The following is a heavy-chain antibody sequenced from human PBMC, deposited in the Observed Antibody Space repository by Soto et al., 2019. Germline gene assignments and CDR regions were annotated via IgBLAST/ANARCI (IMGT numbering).Heavy chain of an antibody. CDR3: SGGVGDAF. D-gene: IGHD2-15*01. V-gene: IGHV3-7*04. CDR1: GFTFHNYW. Sequence: PGGSLRLSCAASGFTFHNYWMGWVRQTPDKGLEWVANIKPDGSDKYYVDSVKGRFTISRDNAKNSLYLQINSLRAEDTAVYYCSGGVGDAFWGQGTLVTVSS. J-gene: IGHJ4*02. CDR2: IKPDGSDK.